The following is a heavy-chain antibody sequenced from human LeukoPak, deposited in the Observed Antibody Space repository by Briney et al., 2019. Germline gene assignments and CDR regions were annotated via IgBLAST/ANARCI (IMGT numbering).Heavy chain of an antibody. V-gene: IGHV5-51*01. CDR2: IYPGDSDT. J-gene: IGHJ6*03. Sequence: GESLKISCKGSGYSFTSYWIGWVRQMPEKGLGWMGIIYPGDSDTRYRPSFQGQVTISADKSISTAYLQWSSLKASETAMYYCARQRVGASGVYYYYYYIDVWGKGTTVTVSS. CDR3: ARQRVGASGVYYYYYYIDV. CDR1: GYSFTSYW. D-gene: IGHD1-26*01.